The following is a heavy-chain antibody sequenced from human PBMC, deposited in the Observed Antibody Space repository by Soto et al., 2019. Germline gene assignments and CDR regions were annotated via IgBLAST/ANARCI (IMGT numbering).Heavy chain of an antibody. CDR1: GFTFSSYG. V-gene: IGHV3-33*01. Sequence: QVQLVESGGGVVQPGRSLRLSCAASGFTFSSYGMHWVRQAPGKGLEWVAVIWYDGSNKYYADSVKGRFTISRDNSKNTLYLQMNSLRAEDTAVYYCARDRRGYSYGKGLYYYYYGMDVWGQGTTVTVSS. CDR3: ARDRRGYSYGKGLYYYYYGMDV. J-gene: IGHJ6*02. D-gene: IGHD5-18*01. CDR2: IWYDGSNK.